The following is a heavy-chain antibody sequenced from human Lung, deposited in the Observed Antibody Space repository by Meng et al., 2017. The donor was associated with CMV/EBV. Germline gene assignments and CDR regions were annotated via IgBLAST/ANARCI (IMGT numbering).Heavy chain of an antibody. Sequence: ESXKISXAASGFTFSNAWMSWVRQAPGKGLEWVGRVKSKTDGGTTDYAAPVKGRFTISRDDSKSTLYLQMNSLKTEDTAVYYCTTDSGYGYVWGSLQLLGYWGQGXMVTVSS. CDR2: VKSKTDGGTT. CDR1: GFTFSNAW. V-gene: IGHV3-15*01. D-gene: IGHD3-16*01. CDR3: TTDSGYGYVWGSLQLLGY. J-gene: IGHJ4*01.